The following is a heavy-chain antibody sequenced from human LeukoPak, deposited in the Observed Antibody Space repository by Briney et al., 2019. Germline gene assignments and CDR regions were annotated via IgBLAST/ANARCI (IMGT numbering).Heavy chain of an antibody. CDR3: ARSSDRYGMDV. J-gene: IGHJ6*02. CDR1: GFTFSSYS. D-gene: IGHD2-15*01. Sequence: GESLRLSCAASGFTFSSYSMNWVRQAPGKGLEWVSYISSSSSTIYYADSVKGRFTISRDNAKNSLYLQMNSLRAEDTAVYFCARSSDRYGMDVWGQGTTVTVSS. V-gene: IGHV3-48*01. CDR2: ISSSSSTI.